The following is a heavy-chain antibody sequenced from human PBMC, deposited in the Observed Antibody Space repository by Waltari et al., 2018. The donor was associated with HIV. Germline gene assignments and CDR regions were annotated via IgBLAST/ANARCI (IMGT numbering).Heavy chain of an antibody. Sequence: EVQLVESGGGLVKPGGSLRLSCAVSGFTFSSYSMNWVRQAPGKGPEWVSSISSSSSYIYYADSVKGRFTISRDNAKNSLYLQMNSLRAEDTAVYYCARDHGFGYSSGFWGQGTLVTVSS. CDR1: GFTFSSYS. CDR3: ARDHGFGYSSGF. J-gene: IGHJ4*02. CDR2: ISSSSSYI. D-gene: IGHD6-19*01. V-gene: IGHV3-21*01.